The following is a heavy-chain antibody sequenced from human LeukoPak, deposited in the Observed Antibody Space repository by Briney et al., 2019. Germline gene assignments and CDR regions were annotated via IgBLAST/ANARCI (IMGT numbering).Heavy chain of an antibody. J-gene: IGHJ3*02. V-gene: IGHV3-21*01. CDR3: ARDSGYCSGGRCYSYAFDI. D-gene: IGHD2-15*01. Sequence: GGSLRLSCAASGFTFSSYSMNWVRQAPVKGLEWVSSISSSSSYIYYADSVKGRFTISRDNAKNSLYLQMNSLRAEDTAVYYCARDSGYCSGGRCYSYAFDIWGQGTMVTVSS. CDR1: GFTFSSYS. CDR2: ISSSSSYI.